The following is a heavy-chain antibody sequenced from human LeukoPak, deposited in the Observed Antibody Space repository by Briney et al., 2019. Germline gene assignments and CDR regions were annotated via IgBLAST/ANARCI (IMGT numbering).Heavy chain of an antibody. V-gene: IGHV3-23*01. J-gene: IGHJ4*02. Sequence: PGRSLRLSCAASGFTFSNYALHWVRQAPGKGLEWVSGISVSGGSIYYADSVTGRFTISRDNSKDTLYLQMNSLRVEDTALYYCAKEHSVLTMMRGLDSWGQGTLVTVSS. D-gene: IGHD3-22*01. CDR3: AKEHSVLTMMRGLDS. CDR1: GFTFSNYA. CDR2: ISVSGGSI.